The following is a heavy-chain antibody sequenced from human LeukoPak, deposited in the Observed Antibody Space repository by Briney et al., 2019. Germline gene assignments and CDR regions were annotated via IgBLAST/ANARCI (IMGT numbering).Heavy chain of an antibody. CDR2: ISAYNGNT. CDR3: ARDGEGSSRSFAY. J-gene: IGHJ4*02. D-gene: IGHD6-13*01. Sequence: ASVKVSCKASGYTFTSYGISWVRQAPGHGLEWMGWISAYNGNTNYAQKFQGRVTMTTDTSTSTAYIELRSLRSDDTAMYYCARDGEGSSRSFAYWGQGTLVTVSS. V-gene: IGHV1-18*01. CDR1: GYTFTSYG.